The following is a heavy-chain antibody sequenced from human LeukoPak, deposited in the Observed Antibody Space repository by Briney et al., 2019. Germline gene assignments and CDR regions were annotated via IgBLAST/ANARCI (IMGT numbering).Heavy chain of an antibody. D-gene: IGHD6-13*01. Sequence: ASVKVSCKVSGYTLTELSMHWVRQAPGKGLEWMGGFDPEDGETIYAQKFQGRVTMTRNTSISTAYMELSSLRSEDTAVYYCARGKWEQQLVPWVYWGQGTLVTVSS. V-gene: IGHV1-24*01. CDR3: ARGKWEQQLVPWVY. CDR1: GYTLTELS. J-gene: IGHJ4*02. CDR2: FDPEDGET.